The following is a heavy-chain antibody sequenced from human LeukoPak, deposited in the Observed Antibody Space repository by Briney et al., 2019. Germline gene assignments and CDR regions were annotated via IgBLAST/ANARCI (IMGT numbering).Heavy chain of an antibody. CDR3: ARDCIVVVVAATLPDY. J-gene: IGHJ4*02. V-gene: IGHV3-30-3*01. D-gene: IGHD2-15*01. Sequence: GGSLRLSCAASGFTFSNYAMTWVRQAPGKGLEWVAVISYDGSNKYYADSVKGRFTISRDNSKNTLYLQMNSLGAEDTAVYYCARDCIVVVVAATLPDYWGQGTLVTVSS. CDR2: ISYDGSNK. CDR1: GFTFSNYA.